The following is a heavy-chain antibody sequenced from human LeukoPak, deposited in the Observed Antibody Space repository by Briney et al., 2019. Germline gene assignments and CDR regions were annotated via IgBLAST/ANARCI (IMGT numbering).Heavy chain of an antibody. V-gene: IGHV3-30*17. CDR3: ASEGVDTGDF. Sequence: PGGSLRLSCAASGFTFTNAGILWPPLPAGRGLEWVSFISHDGTNKYYSDSVDGRFTVSRLNSQNTVHLQMTDLRPDDTATYYCASEGVDTGDFWGQGTLVTVSS. CDR1: GFTFTNAG. J-gene: IGHJ4*02. CDR2: ISHDGTNK. D-gene: IGHD5-18*01.